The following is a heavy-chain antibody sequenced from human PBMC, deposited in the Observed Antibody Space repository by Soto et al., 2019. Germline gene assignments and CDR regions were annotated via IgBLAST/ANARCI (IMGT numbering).Heavy chain of an antibody. V-gene: IGHV1-18*01. CDR1: GYTFTSYG. Sequence: QVQLVQSGAEVKKPGASVKVSCKASGYTFTSYGISWVRQAPGQGLEWMGRISAYNGNTNYAQKLQGRVTMTTDTSPSTAYMELRSLRSAATAVYYCARVVGALGHWFDPWGQGTLVTVSS. D-gene: IGHD1-26*01. CDR3: ARVVGALGHWFDP. J-gene: IGHJ5*02. CDR2: ISAYNGNT.